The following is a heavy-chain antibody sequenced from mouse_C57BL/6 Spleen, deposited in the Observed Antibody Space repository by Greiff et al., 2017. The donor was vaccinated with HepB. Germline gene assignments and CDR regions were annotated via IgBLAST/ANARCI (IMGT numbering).Heavy chain of an antibody. J-gene: IGHJ3*01. D-gene: IGHD1-1*01. V-gene: IGHV14-1*01. CDR2: IDPEDGDT. CDR3: TTGDGSSPSWFAY. Sequence: EVQLQQSGAELVRPGASVKLSCTASGFNIKDYYMHWVKQRPEQGLEWIGRIDPEDGDTEYAPKFQGKATMTADTSSNTAYLQLSSLTSEDTAVYYCTTGDGSSPSWFAYWGQWTLVTVSA. CDR1: GFNIKDYY.